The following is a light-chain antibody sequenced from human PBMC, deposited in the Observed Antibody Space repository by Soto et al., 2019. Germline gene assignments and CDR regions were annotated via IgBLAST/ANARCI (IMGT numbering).Light chain of an antibody. CDR3: QQSYSTLS. Sequence: DIQMTQSPSSLSASVGDRVTIACRASRAISGLLNWYQQKPGETPNLLIYGTSNLQDGVPSRFSGSGSGTDFTLTISSLQPDDFATYYCQQSYSTLSFGQGTRLEIK. V-gene: IGKV1-39*01. CDR2: GTS. CDR1: RAISGL. J-gene: IGKJ5*01.